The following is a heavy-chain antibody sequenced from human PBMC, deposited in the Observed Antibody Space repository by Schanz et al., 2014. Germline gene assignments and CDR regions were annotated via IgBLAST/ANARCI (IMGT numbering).Heavy chain of an antibody. V-gene: IGHV3-7*01. CDR2: IKQDGSEK. CDR1: GFIFSNSW. CDR3: ARGVRIDY. J-gene: IGHJ4*02. D-gene: IGHD3-3*01. Sequence: EVQLVEPGGGLVQPGGSLRLSCAASGFIFSNSWMSWVRQAPGKGLEWVANIKQDGSEKYYVDSVKGRFTISRDNAKNSLYLQMNSLTAEDTAVYYCARGVRIDYWGQGTLVTVSS.